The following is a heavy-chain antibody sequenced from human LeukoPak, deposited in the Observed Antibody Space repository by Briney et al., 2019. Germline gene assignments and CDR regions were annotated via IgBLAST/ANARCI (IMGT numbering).Heavy chain of an antibody. D-gene: IGHD5-24*01. J-gene: IGHJ4*02. CDR3: AKSGYNRFDY. CDR2: ISGSGSGRST. CDR1: VVTPFGFW. Sequence: GGCLRLSCAVSVVTPFGFWMSSVREAPGKGLRWVSGISGSGSGRSTYYADSVKGRFTISRDNSKNTLYLQMNSLIAEDTAVYYCAKSGYNRFDYWGQGTRVTVSS. V-gene: IGHV3-23*01.